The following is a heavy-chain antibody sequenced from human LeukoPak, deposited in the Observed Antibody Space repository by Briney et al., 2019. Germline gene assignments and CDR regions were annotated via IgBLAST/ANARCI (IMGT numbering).Heavy chain of an antibody. V-gene: IGHV1-8*01. CDR1: GYTFTSYD. D-gene: IGHD3-22*01. CDR3: ARHDSSGYHPDY. CDR2: MNPNSGNT. J-gene: IGHJ4*02. Sequence: ASVKVSCKASGYTFTSYDINWARQATGQGLEWMGWMNPNSGNTGYSQKFQGRVTITRDTSASTAYMELSSLRSEDTAVYYCARHDSSGYHPDYWGQGTLVTVSS.